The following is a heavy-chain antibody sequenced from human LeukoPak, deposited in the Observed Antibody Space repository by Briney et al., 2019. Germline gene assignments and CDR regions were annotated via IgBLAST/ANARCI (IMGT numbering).Heavy chain of an antibody. CDR2: IYTSGST. J-gene: IGHJ4*02. V-gene: IGHV4-61*02. D-gene: IGHD6-19*01. CDR1: GGSISSGSYY. CDR3: ARSGYSSGWYTDY. Sequence: SETLSLTCTVSGGSISSGSYYWSWIRQAARKGLEWIGRIYTSGSTNYNPSLKSRVTISVDTSKNQFSLKLSSVTAADTAVYYCARSGYSSGWYTDYWGQGTLVTVSS.